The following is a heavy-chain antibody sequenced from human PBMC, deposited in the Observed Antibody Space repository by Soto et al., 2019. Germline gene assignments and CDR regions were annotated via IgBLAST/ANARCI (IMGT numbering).Heavy chain of an antibody. CDR1: GGSISSGDYY. J-gene: IGHJ6*02. CDR2: IYYSGST. D-gene: IGHD4-4*01. V-gene: IGHV4-30-4*01. CDR3: ARAARGGYSNSPQYYYNGLDV. Sequence: SETLSLTCTVSGGSISSGDYYWSWIRQPPGKGLEWIGYIYYSGSTYYNPSLKSRVTISVDTSKNQFSLKLSSVTAADTAVYYCARAARGGYSNSPQYYYNGLDVWGQGTTVTVS.